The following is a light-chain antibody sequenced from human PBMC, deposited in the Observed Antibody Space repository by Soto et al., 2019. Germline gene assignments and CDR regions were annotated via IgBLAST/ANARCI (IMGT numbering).Light chain of an antibody. Sequence: DIQMTQSPSTLSGSVGDRVTITCRASQTISSWLAWYQQKPGKAPKLLIYKASTLKSGVPSRFSGSGSGTEFTLTISSLQHDDFETYYCQHYNSYSEALGQGTKADI. J-gene: IGKJ1*01. CDR1: QTISSW. CDR2: KAS. CDR3: QHYNSYSEA. V-gene: IGKV1-5*03.